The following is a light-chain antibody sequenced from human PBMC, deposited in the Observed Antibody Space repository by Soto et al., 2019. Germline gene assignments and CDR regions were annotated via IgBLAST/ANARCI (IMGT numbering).Light chain of an antibody. V-gene: IGKV3-15*01. CDR3: QQYNNWRPYT. CDR1: QSVSSN. CDR2: GAS. J-gene: IGKJ2*01. Sequence: EIVMTQSPATLSVSPGERATLSCRASQSVSSNLAWYQQKPGQAPRLLIYGASTRATGIPARFSGSGSGTEFTLTISGLQSEDFAVYYCQQYNNWRPYTFGQGTKLEIK.